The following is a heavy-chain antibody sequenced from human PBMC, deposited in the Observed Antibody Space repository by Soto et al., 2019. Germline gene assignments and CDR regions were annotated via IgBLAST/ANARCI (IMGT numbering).Heavy chain of an antibody. CDR2: IYYSGST. CDR1: GGSISSSSYY. Sequence: SETLSLTCTVSGGSISSSSYYWGWIRQPPGKGLEWIGSIYYSGSTYYNPSLKSRVTISVDTSKNQFSLKQSSVTAADTAVYYFASINIVVVPAAIDTGDYYYYYMDVWGKGTTVTVSS. J-gene: IGHJ6*03. V-gene: IGHV4-39*01. CDR3: ASINIVVVPAAIDTGDYYYYYMDV. D-gene: IGHD2-2*01.